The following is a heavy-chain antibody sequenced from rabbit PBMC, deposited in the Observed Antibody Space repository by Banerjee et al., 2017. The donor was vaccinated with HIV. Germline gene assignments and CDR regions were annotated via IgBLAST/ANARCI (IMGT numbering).Heavy chain of an antibody. D-gene: IGHD1-1*01. Sequence: QEQLEESGGDLVKPEGSLTLTCTASGFSFSNKAVMCWVRQAPGKGLEWIGYIDLLFGTTYYANWVNGRFTISSHSAQNTLYLQLHSLTAADTATYFCVRGASGSGYYSLWGPGTLVTVS. CDR2: IDLLFGTT. J-gene: IGHJ4*01. CDR3: VRGASGSGYYSL. V-gene: IGHV1S47*01. CDR1: GFSFSNKA.